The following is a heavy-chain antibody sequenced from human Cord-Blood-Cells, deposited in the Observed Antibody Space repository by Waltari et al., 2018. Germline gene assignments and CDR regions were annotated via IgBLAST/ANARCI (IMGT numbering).Heavy chain of an antibody. CDR3: ARDWRVGANWFDP. V-gene: IGHV3-48*02. J-gene: IGHJ5*02. CDR1: GFTFSSYS. D-gene: IGHD1-26*01. CDR2: ISSSSSTI. Sequence: EVQLVESGGGLVQPGGSLRLSCAASGFTFSSYSMNWVRQAPGKELEWISYISSSSSTIYYADSVKGRFTISRDNAKNSLYLQMNSLRDEDTAVYYCARDWRVGANWFDPWGQGTLVTVSS.